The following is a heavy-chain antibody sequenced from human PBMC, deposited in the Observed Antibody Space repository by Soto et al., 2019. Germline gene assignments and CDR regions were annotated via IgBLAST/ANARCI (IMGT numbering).Heavy chain of an antibody. CDR3: AGVHSGYYWFGP. J-gene: IGHJ5*02. D-gene: IGHD3-22*01. Sequence: QVQLVQSGAEVKKPGSSVKVSCKASGGTFSSYAISWVRQAPGQGLEWMGGIIPIFGTANYAQKFQGRVAIAADESTSTAYMELSSVRSEDTAVYYCAGVHSGYYWFGPWGQGTLVTVSS. CDR1: GGTFSSYA. CDR2: IIPIFGTA. V-gene: IGHV1-69*12.